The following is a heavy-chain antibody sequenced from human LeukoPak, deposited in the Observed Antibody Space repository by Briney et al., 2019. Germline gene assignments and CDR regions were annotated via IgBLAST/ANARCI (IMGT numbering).Heavy chain of an antibody. D-gene: IGHD6-19*01. J-gene: IGHJ4*02. CDR1: GFTFDDYA. CDR2: ISWNSGSI. Sequence: GGSLRLPCAASGFTFDDYAMHWVRQAPGKGLEWVSGISWNSGSIGYADSVKGRFTISRDNAKNSLYLQMNSLRAEDTALYYCAKGREPLSSGWYYFDYWGQGTLVTVSS. V-gene: IGHV3-9*01. CDR3: AKGREPLSSGWYYFDY.